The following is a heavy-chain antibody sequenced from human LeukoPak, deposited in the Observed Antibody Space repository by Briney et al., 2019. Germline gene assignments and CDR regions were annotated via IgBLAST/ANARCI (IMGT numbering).Heavy chain of an antibody. CDR1: GFTFDDYA. V-gene: IGHV3-9*01. J-gene: IGHJ3*02. CDR3: AKDSRPISSYAFDT. D-gene: IGHD3-9*01. CDR2: ISWNSGRR. Sequence: GGSLRLSCVGSGFTFDDYAMHWVRQAPGKVLEWVSGISWNSGRRGYADSVKGRFTISRDNAKHSLYLQMNSLRPEDTAFYYCAKDSRPISSYAFDTWGQGTMVTVSS.